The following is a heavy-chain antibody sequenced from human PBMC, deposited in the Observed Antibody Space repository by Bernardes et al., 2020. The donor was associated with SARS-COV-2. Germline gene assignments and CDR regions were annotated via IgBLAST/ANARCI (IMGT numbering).Heavy chain of an antibody. J-gene: IGHJ6*02. CDR3: AKGRNGGYYGMDV. D-gene: IGHD3-10*01. V-gene: IGHV3-30*18. CDR1: GFTFRTYG. CDR2: ISYDGSNK. Sequence: GGSLRLSCAASGFTFRTYGMHWVRQAPGKGLEWVGVISYDGSNKYYADSVKGRFTISRDNSKNTLYLQMNSLRAEDTAVYYCAKGRNGGYYGMDVWGQGTTVTVSS.